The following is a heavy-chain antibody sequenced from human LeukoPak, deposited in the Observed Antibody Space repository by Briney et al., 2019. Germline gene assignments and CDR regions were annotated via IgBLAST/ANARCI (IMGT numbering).Heavy chain of an antibody. CDR3: ARPLYSSGWIFDY. CDR2: ISSSSSTI. V-gene: IGHV3-48*04. CDR1: GFTFSSYS. Sequence: GGSLRLSCAASGFTFSSYSMNWVRQAPGKGLEWVSYISSSSSTIYYADSVKGRFTISRDNAKNSLYLQMNSLRAEDTAVYYCARPLYSSGWIFDYWGQGTLVTVSS. J-gene: IGHJ4*02. D-gene: IGHD6-19*01.